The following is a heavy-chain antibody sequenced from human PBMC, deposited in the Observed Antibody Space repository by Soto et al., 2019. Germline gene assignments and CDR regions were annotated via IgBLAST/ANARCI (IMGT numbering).Heavy chain of an antibody. J-gene: IGHJ6*02. CDR3: ASSLGPGQVYPGSFDV. CDR2: IGSKSNPR. D-gene: IGHD3-10*01. Sequence: EVQLVESGGGLVQPGGSLRLSCAASGFTFSPYAMDWVRQAPGKGLEWISYIGSKSNPRYYADSVRGRFTVSRDDAKNTLYLQMSSLSAAAPAVYYCASSLGPGQVYPGSFDVWGQGTTVIVSS. CDR1: GFTFSPYA. V-gene: IGHV3-48*01.